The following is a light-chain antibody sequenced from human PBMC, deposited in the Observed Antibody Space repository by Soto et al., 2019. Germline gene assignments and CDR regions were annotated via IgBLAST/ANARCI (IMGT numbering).Light chain of an antibody. CDR3: PQYGSSPFT. J-gene: IGKJ3*01. V-gene: IGKV3-20*01. Sequence: EIVLTQSPGTLSLSPGERATLSCRASQSVSSSYLAWYQQKPGQTPRLLFYGASSRATGIPDRFSGSGSGTHFTLTISTLEPEDFAVYYCPQYGSSPFTFGPGTKVDIK. CDR1: QSVSSSY. CDR2: GAS.